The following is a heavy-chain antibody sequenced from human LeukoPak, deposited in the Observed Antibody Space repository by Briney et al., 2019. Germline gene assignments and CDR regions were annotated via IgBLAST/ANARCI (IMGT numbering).Heavy chain of an antibody. V-gene: IGHV3-23*01. CDR2: IDSSGVAT. D-gene: IGHD6-19*01. J-gene: IGHJ4*02. Sequence: GGSLRLSCAASGFTFSDYAMNWDRQAPGKGREWVSSIDSSGVATASADSVMGSFTISRHNSKNSVYLQMHSLRAEDTAIYYCAKAQEWLASPGDSLDYWGQGALVTVSS. CDR3: AKAQEWLASPGDSLDY. CDR1: GFTFSDYA.